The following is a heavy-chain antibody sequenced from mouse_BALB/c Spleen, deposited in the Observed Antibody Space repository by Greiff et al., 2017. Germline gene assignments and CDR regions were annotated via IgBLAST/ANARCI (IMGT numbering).Heavy chain of an antibody. D-gene: IGHD1-2*01. V-gene: IGHV5-9-4*01. CDR2: ISSGGSYT. CDR1: GFTFSSYA. CDR3: ARARILHYYGPGAMDY. J-gene: IGHJ4*01. Sequence: EVQGVESGGGLVKPGGSLKLSCAASGFTFSSYAMSWVRQSPEKRLEWVAEISSGGSYTYYPDTVTGRFTISRDNAKNTLYLEMSSLRSEDTAMYYCARARILHYYGPGAMDYWGQGTSVTVSS.